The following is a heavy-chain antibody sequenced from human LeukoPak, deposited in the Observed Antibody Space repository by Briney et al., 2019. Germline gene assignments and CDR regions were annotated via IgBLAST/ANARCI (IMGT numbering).Heavy chain of an antibody. J-gene: IGHJ4*02. V-gene: IGHV4-30-2*01. CDR3: ARGYSGYDFTFDY. CDR1: GGSISSGSYS. Sequence: PSETLSLTCAVSGGSISSGSYSWSWIRQPPGKGLEWIGYIYHSGSTYYNPSLKSRVTISVDRSKNQFSLKLSSVTAADTAVYYCARGYSGYDFTFDYWGQGTLVTVSS. D-gene: IGHD5-12*01. CDR2: IYHSGST.